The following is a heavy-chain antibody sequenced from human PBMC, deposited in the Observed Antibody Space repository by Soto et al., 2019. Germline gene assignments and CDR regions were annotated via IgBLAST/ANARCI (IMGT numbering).Heavy chain of an antibody. D-gene: IGHD5-12*01. CDR2: IWFDGTNK. V-gene: IGHV3-33*01. CDR3: ARDRGYSGYDSPRYYYGMDV. J-gene: IGHJ6*02. CDR1: GFTFSSYG. Sequence: QVQLVESGGGVVQPGRSLRLSCAASGFTFSSYGMHWVRQAPGKGLEWVAVIWFDGTNKYYADSVKGRFTISRDNSKNTLYLQMNSLSAEDTGVYYCARDRGYSGYDSPRYYYGMDVWGQGTTVTVSS.